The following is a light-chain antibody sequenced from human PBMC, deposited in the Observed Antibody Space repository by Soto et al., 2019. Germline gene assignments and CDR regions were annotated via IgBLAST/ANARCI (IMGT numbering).Light chain of an antibody. CDR3: QQFGSSVT. Sequence: EIAMTQSPGPLSLSPGERATLSCRASQSVSSTYLAWYQQKPGQAPRLLIYRTSTRATGIPDRFSGSGSGTDFTLTISRLEPEDFAVYYCQQFGSSVTFGQGTRLEI. J-gene: IGKJ5*01. V-gene: IGKV3-20*01. CDR1: QSVSSTY. CDR2: RTS.